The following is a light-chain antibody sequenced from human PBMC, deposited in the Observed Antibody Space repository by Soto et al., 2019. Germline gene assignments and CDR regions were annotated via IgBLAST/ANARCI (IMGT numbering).Light chain of an antibody. V-gene: IGKV1-33*01. CDR1: RDINNY. CDR2: DAS. CDR3: QQYENLPT. Sequence: EIQMPQSPSSLYAAVADRVTISYXSSRDINNYLNRYQQKQGRAXKLXIXDASNLEAGVPSRFRGSGSGTDFTFTISRLQPEESATYYCQQYENLPTFGQGTRLEI. J-gene: IGKJ5*01.